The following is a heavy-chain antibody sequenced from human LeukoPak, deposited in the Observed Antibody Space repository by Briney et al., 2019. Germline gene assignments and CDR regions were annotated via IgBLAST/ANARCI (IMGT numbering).Heavy chain of an antibody. J-gene: IGHJ4*02. V-gene: IGHV3-23*01. D-gene: IGHD3-9*01. CDR1: GFTFSSYA. Sequence: GGSLRLSCAASGFTFSSYAMSWVRQAPGKGLGWVSVISASGGRTSYADSVKGRFTVSRDNSKSTVYLQMNSLRAEDTAVYYCAKYPHILTGYISYWGQGTLVTVSS. CDR3: AKYPHILTGYISY. CDR2: ISASGGRT.